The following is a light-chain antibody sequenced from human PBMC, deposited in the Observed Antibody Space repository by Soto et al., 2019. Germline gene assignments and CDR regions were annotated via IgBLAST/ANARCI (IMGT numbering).Light chain of an antibody. CDR3: AAWDDSLNGPV. CDR1: SSNIGSNT. CDR2: SND. Sequence: QPVLTQPPSASGTPGQRVTISCSGSSSNIGSNTVSWYQQLPGTAPKLLIYSNDQRPSGVPDRFSGSKSDTSASLAISGLQSEDEADYYCAAWDDSLNGPVFGGGTKLTVL. J-gene: IGLJ3*02. V-gene: IGLV1-44*01.